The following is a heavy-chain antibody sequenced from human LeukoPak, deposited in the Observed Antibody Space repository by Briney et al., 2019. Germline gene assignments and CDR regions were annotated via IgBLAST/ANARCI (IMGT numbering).Heavy chain of an antibody. CDR3: ARDKGPPYY. CDR2: IYYSGST. Sequence: PSETLSLTCAVSGGSISGYYWSWIRQPPGKGLEWIGYIYYSGSTNYNPSLKSRVTISVDTSKNEFSLKLSSVTAADTAVYYCARDKGPPYYWGQGTLVTVSS. CDR1: GGSISGYY. V-gene: IGHV4-59*01. J-gene: IGHJ4*02.